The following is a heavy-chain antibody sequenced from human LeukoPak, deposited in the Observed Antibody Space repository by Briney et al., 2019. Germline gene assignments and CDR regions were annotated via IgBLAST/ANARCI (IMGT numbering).Heavy chain of an antibody. Sequence: SETLSLTCTVSGGSISSYYWSWIRQPPGKGLEWSGYIHYSGSTIYNPSLKSRVTISVDTSKNQFSLKLKSVTAADTAVYYCARGGYYGSGNDFRFDPWGQGTLVTVSS. V-gene: IGHV4-59*01. CDR1: GGSISSYY. CDR3: ARGGYYGSGNDFRFDP. J-gene: IGHJ5*02. D-gene: IGHD3-10*01. CDR2: IHYSGST.